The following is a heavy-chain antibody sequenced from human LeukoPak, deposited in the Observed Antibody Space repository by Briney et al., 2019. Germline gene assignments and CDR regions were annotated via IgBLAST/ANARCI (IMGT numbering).Heavy chain of an antibody. Sequence: GGSLRLSCAASGFTFSTHWMSWVRQAPGKGLGWVANIKEDGSYKNYVDSVKGRFTISRDNAKNSLYLQMNSLRAEDTALYYCAREARVAAVSDAFDIWGQGTIVTVSS. CDR1: GFTFSTHW. CDR3: AREARVAAVSDAFDI. J-gene: IGHJ3*02. V-gene: IGHV3-7*01. D-gene: IGHD6-13*01. CDR2: IKEDGSYK.